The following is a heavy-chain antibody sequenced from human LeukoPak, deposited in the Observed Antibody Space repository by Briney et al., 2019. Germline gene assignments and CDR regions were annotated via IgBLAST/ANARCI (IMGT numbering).Heavy chain of an antibody. CDR3: ARLNRDAFDI. Sequence: SSETLSLTCTVSGGSISNYYWSWIRQPPGKGLEWIGYIYYSGNTNYNPSLKSRVTISVDTSNNQFSLKLSSVTAADTAVYYCARLNRDAFDIWGQGTMVTVSS. D-gene: IGHD2/OR15-2a*01. J-gene: IGHJ3*02. CDR1: GGSISNYY. CDR2: IYYSGNT. V-gene: IGHV4-59*08.